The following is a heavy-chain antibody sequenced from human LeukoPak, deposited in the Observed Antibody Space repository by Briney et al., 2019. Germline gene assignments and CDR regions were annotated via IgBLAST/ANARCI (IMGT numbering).Heavy chain of an antibody. Sequence: ASVKVSCKASGYTFTSYYMHWVRQASGQGLEWMGIINPSGGSTSYAQKFQGRVTMTRDTSTSTVYMELSSLRSEDTAVYYCARNSEPPGSGEYWGQGTLVTVSS. V-gene: IGHV1-46*01. D-gene: IGHD3-10*01. J-gene: IGHJ4*02. CDR2: INPSGGST. CDR1: GYTFTSYY. CDR3: ARNSEPPGSGEY.